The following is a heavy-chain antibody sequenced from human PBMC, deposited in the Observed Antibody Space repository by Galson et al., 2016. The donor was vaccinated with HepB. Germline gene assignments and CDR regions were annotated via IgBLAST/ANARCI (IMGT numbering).Heavy chain of an antibody. J-gene: IGHJ4*02. Sequence: SLRLSCAASGFTFSNYAMHWVRQAPGKGLEWVAVISYDASNKYYADSVKGRFTISRDNSKNTLYLQMNSLRAEDTAVYYCAREASYVNVLDHWGQGTLVTVSS. D-gene: IGHD5-18*01. CDR2: ISYDASNK. V-gene: IGHV3-30*03. CDR3: AREASYVNVLDH. CDR1: GFTFSNYA.